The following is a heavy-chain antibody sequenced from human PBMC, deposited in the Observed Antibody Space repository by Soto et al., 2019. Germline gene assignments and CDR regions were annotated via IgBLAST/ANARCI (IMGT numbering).Heavy chain of an antibody. D-gene: IGHD3-22*01. J-gene: IGHJ4*02. CDR3: AKGPQSFYYDSTGNNRDY. V-gene: IGHV3-23*01. CDR2: ISDSGTST. Sequence: EVQLLESGGGLVQPGGSLRLSCAASGFTFSTYAMNWVRQAPGKGLEWVSGISDSGTSTYYADSVKGRFTISRDNSKNTLYLQMNSLRAEDTAVYYCAKGPQSFYYDSTGNNRDYWGQGTLVTVSS. CDR1: GFTFSTYA.